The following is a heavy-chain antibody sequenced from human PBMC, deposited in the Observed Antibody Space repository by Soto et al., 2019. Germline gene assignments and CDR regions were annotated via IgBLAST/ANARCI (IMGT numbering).Heavy chain of an antibody. CDR1: GFTFSTYA. CDR3: AREGRYYDSSGYDFDY. CDR2: ISDDGTNK. V-gene: IGHV3-30-3*01. D-gene: IGHD3-22*01. Sequence: QVQLVESGGGVVQPGRSLRLSCAASGFTFSTYAMHWVRQAPVKGLEWVAVISDDGTNKYYADSVQGRFTISRDNSKNTLYLQMNSLRAEDTAVYYGAREGRYYDSSGYDFDYWGQGTLVAVSS. J-gene: IGHJ4*02.